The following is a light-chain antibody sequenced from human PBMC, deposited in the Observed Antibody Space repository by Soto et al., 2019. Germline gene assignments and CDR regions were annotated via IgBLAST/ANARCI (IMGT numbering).Light chain of an antibody. V-gene: IGKV3-20*01. Sequence: EIVLTQSPATLSVSPGERVTLSCRASQSIGRNLAWCQQTPGQAPRLLIYGASSRATGIPDRFSGSGSGTDFTLTISRLEPEDFAVYYCQQYGSSPLTFGGGTKVDIK. CDR1: QSIGRN. CDR2: GAS. CDR3: QQYGSSPLT. J-gene: IGKJ4*01.